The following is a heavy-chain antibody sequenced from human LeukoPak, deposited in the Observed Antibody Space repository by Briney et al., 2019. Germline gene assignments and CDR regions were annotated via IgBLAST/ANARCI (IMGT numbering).Heavy chain of an antibody. J-gene: IGHJ4*02. Sequence: ASVKVSCKASGYTFTSYGISWVRQAPGQGLEGMGWISAYNGNTNYAQKLQGRVTMTTDTSTSTAYMELRRLRSDDTAVYYCARVGPRGYSYDTVDYWGQGTLVTVSS. V-gene: IGHV1-18*01. CDR3: ARVGPRGYSYDTVDY. D-gene: IGHD5-18*01. CDR1: GYTFTSYG. CDR2: ISAYNGNT.